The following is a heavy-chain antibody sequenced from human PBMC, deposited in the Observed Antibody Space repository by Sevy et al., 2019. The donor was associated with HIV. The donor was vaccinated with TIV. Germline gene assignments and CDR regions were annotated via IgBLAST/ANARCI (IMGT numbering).Heavy chain of an antibody. J-gene: IGHJ6*02. CDR2: IYPGDSDT. Sequence: GESLKISCKGSGYSFSDYWVGWVRQMPGKGLEWMGIIYPGDSDTTYSPAFQGQVTISADKSISTAYLQWSSLKASDTAIYYCARGARGTLPSSYYYTMDVWGQGTTVTVSS. CDR1: GYSFSDYW. D-gene: IGHD1-1*01. CDR3: ARGARGTLPSSYYYTMDV. V-gene: IGHV5-51*01.